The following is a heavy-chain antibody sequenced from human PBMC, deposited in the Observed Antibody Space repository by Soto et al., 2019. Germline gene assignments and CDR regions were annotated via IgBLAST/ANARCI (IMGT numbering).Heavy chain of an antibody. Sequence: GGSLRLSCAASGFTFSSYSMNWVRQAPGKGLEWVSYISSSSSTIYYADSVKGRFTISRDNAKNSLYLQMNSLRDEDTAVYYCARELLAVAGWDYYYYYGMDVWGQGTTVTVSS. CDR2: ISSSSSTI. D-gene: IGHD6-19*01. J-gene: IGHJ6*02. CDR1: GFTFSSYS. CDR3: ARELLAVAGWDYYYYYGMDV. V-gene: IGHV3-48*02.